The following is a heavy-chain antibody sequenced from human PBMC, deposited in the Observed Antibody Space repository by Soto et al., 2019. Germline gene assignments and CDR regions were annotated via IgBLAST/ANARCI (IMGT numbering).Heavy chain of an antibody. D-gene: IGHD3-10*01. CDR2: IYHSGST. CDR3: ARAHGSGWGAFDI. CDR1: GGPISSGGYS. Sequence: QLQLQESGSGLVKPSQTLSLTCAVSGGPISSGGYSWSWIRQPPGKGLEWIGYIYHSGSTYYNPSLKSPATXSXDXXKNQFSLKLSSVTAADTAVYYCARAHGSGWGAFDIWGQGTMVTVSS. J-gene: IGHJ3*02. V-gene: IGHV4-30-2*01.